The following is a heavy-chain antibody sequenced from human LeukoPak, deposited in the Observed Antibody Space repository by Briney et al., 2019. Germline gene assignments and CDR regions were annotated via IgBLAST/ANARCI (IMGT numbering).Heavy chain of an antibody. CDR3: DRVLTTTAGRPDAFDI. J-gene: IGHJ3*02. Sequence: SETLSLTCTAPGGTLSSGDFFWSWIRQAPVKGMEWIGCIYYSATTYHNPSLKSRLILSIDTAKNQISLRLSSVTGADTAVYYCDRVLTTTAGRPDAFDIWGQGTLVTVSS. CDR1: GGTLSSGDFF. CDR2: IYYSATT. V-gene: IGHV4-30-4*08. D-gene: IGHD6-13*01.